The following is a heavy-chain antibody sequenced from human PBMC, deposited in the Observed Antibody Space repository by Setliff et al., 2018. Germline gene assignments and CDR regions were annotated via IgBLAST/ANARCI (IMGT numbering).Heavy chain of an antibody. D-gene: IGHD1-20*01. J-gene: IGHJ4*02. Sequence: PSETLSLTCSISGVSFSSGGYYWSWIRQHPGKGLEWIGYIYYSGSTYYNPSLKSRVTISVDTSKRYLSLRLSSVTAADSAVYYCARGGERYYSASWGQGTLVTVSS. CDR3: ARGGERYYSAS. V-gene: IGHV4-31*03. CDR1: GVSFSSGGYY. CDR2: IYYSGST.